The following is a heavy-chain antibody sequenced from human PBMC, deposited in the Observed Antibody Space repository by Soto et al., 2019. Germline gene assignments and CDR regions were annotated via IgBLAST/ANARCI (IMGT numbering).Heavy chain of an antibody. V-gene: IGHV1-18*01. J-gene: IGHJ6*02. CDR1: GYPFTSYG. CDR3: ARESPAADGTIGMDV. CDR2: ISAYNGNT. D-gene: IGHD6-13*01. Sequence: GASVKGSCKASGYPFTSYGISWVRQAPGQGLEWMGWISAYNGNTNYAQKLQGRVTMTTDTSTSTAYMELRSLRSDDTAVYYCARESPAADGTIGMDVWGQGTTVTVSS.